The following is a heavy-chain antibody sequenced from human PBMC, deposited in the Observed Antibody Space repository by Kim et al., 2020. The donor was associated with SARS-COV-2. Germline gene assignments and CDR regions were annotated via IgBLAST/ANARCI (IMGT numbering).Heavy chain of an antibody. CDR3: ARGGMTTVTPFVDY. D-gene: IGHD4-4*01. V-gene: IGHV1-3*01. CDR2: INAGNGNT. CDR1: GYTFTSYA. J-gene: IGHJ4*02. Sequence: ASVKVSCKASGYTFTSYAMHWVRQAPGQRLEWMGWINAGNGNTKYSQKFQGRVTITRDTSASTAYMELSSLRSEDTAVYYCARGGMTTVTPFVDYRGQGTLVTVSS.